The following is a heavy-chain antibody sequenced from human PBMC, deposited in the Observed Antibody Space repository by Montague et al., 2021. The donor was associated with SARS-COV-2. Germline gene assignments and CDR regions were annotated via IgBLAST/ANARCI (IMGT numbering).Heavy chain of an antibody. Sequence: SETLSLTCAVYGGSFSGYYWSWIRQPPGKGLEWIGSIYYSGSTYXNPSLKSRVTISVDTSKNQFSLKLSSVTAADTAVYYCAREGGWLSRGSYYFDYWGQGTLVTVSS. CDR1: GGSFSGYY. V-gene: IGHV4-34*01. CDR3: AREGGWLSRGSYYFDY. CDR2: IYYSGST. J-gene: IGHJ4*02. D-gene: IGHD3-22*01.